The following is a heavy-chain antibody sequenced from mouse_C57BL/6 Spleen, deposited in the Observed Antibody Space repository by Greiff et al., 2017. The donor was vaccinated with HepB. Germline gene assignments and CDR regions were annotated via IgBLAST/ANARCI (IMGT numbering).Heavy chain of an antibody. V-gene: IGHV1-69*01. Sequence: QVQLQQPGAELVMPGASVKLSCKASGYTFTSYWMHWVKQRPGQGLEWIGEIDPSDSYTNYNQKFKGKSTLTVDKSSSTAYMQLSSLTSEDSAVYYCASRGVVTTLYYFDYWGQGTTLTVAS. CDR2: IDPSDSYT. CDR3: ASRGVVTTLYYFDY. D-gene: IGHD2-2*01. CDR1: GYTFTSYW. J-gene: IGHJ2*01.